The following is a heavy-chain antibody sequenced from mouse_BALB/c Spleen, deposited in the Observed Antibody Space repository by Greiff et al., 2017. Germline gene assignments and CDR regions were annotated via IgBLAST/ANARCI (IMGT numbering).Heavy chain of an antibody. CDR2: INPSTGYT. V-gene: IGHV1-7*01. Sequence: QVQLQQSGAELAKPGASVKMSCKASGYTFTSYWMHWVKQRPGQGLEWIGYINPSTGYTEYNQKFKDKATLTADKSSSTAYMQLSSLTSEDSAVYYCARSITTVDAMDDWGQGTSVTVSS. D-gene: IGHD1-1*01. CDR1: GYTFTSYW. J-gene: IGHJ4*01. CDR3: ARSITTVDAMDD.